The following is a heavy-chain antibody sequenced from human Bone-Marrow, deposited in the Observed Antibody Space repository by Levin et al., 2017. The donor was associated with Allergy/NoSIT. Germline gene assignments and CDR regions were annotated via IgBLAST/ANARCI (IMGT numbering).Heavy chain of an antibody. V-gene: IGHV4-59*08. D-gene: IGHD3-22*01. CDR2: IYYSGHA. J-gene: IGHJ3*02. CDR3: ARHEDRSGHYEAALDI. CDR1: GGSIITYY. Sequence: SQTLSLTCSVSGGSIITYYWSWIRQAPGKGLNWIGYIYYSGHAMYNPALKSRVTISVDTSKNQVSLKLRSVTAADTAVYYCARHEDRSGHYEAALDIWGQGTMVTVSS.